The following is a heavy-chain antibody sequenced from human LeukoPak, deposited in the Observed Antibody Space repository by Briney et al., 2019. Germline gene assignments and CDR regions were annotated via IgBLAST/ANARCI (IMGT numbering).Heavy chain of an antibody. D-gene: IGHD1-26*01. Sequence: PGGSLRLSCAASGFTVSSNDMSWVRQAPGKGLEWVGNIKQDGIEKYYVDSVKGRFTISRDNAKSSLYLQMNSLRAEDTAVYYCARDPYSGSYGADYYYYMDVWGKGTTVTISS. J-gene: IGHJ6*03. CDR3: ARDPYSGSYGADYYYYMDV. CDR2: IKQDGIEK. V-gene: IGHV3-7*01. CDR1: GFTVSSND.